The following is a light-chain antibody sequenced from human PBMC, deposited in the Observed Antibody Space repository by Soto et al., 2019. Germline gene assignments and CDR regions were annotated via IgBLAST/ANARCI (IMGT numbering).Light chain of an antibody. CDR3: SSYAGSSSYV. CDR2: DVS. Sequence: QSALTQPAFVSGSPGQSITISCTGTTSGVGNYNPVSWFQQHPGKAPQLIIYDVSKRPAGISIRFSGSKSGNTASLTVSGLQAEDEADYYCSSYAGSSSYVFGTGTKVTVL. J-gene: IGLJ1*01. CDR1: TSGVGNYNP. V-gene: IGLV2-23*02.